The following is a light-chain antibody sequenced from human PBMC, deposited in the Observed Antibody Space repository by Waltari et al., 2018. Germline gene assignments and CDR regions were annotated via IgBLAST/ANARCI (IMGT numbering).Light chain of an antibody. Sequence: QSALTQPPSASGSPGQSVTISCTGTSSDVGGYNYVSCYQQHPGKAPKLMIYEVSKRPPGVPDRFSGSKSGNTASLTVSGLQAEDEADYYCSSYAGSNNLGVFGGGTKLTVL. CDR2: EVS. CDR3: SSYAGSNNLGV. CDR1: SSDVGGYNY. V-gene: IGLV2-8*01. J-gene: IGLJ2*01.